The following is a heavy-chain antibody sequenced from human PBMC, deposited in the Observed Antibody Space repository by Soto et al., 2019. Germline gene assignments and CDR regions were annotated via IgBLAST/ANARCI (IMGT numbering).Heavy chain of an antibody. V-gene: IGHV3-23*01. Sequence: EVQLLESGGGLVQPGGSLRLSCAASGFTFSSYAMSWVRQAPGKGLEWVSAISGRGGSTYYADSVKGRFTISRDNSKNTLYHQMNSLRAEDTAVYYCAKLPGSNYYYYYMDVWGKGTTVTVSS. D-gene: IGHD3-9*01. CDR2: ISGRGGST. J-gene: IGHJ6*03. CDR3: AKLPGSNYYYYYMDV. CDR1: GFTFSSYA.